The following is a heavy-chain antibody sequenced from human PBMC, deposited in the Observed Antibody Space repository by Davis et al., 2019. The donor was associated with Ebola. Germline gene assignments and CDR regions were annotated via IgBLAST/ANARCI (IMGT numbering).Heavy chain of an antibody. V-gene: IGHV1-69*10. CDR3: ARPRITMVQGVIPTYYYGMDV. J-gene: IGHJ6*02. CDR1: GGTFSSYA. CDR2: INPNSGGT. D-gene: IGHD3-10*01. Sequence: SVKVSCKASGGTFSSYAISWVRQAPGQGLEWMGWINPNSGGTNYAQKFQGRVTITADKSTSTAYMELSSLRSEDTAVYYCARPRITMVQGVIPTYYYGMDVWGQGTTVTVSS.